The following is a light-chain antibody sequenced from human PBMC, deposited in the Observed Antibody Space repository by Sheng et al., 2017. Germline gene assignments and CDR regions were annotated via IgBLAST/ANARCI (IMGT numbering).Light chain of an antibody. V-gene: IGKV1-39*01. J-gene: IGKJ4*01. CDR3: QQYYRYPPLT. CDR1: QSISRY. CDR2: AAS. Sequence: DIQMIQSPSSLSASVGDRVTITCRASQSISRYLNWYQQKPGKAPNLLVYAASTLQSGVPSRFSGSGSGTDFTLTISRLQSEDFATYYCQQYYRYPPLTFGGGTRVEIK.